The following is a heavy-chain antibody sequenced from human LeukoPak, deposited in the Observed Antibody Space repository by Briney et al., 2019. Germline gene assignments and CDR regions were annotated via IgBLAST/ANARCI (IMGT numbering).Heavy chain of an antibody. CDR2: ISYDGSNK. D-gene: IGHD2-15*01. Sequence: PGGSLRLSCAASGFTFNSYAMHWVRQAPGRGLEWVAVISYDGSNKYYADSVKGRFTISRDNSKNTLYLQMNSLRADDTAVYYCARDVSGYCSGGSCPLLYYFDYWGQGTLVTVSS. CDR1: GFTFNSYA. V-gene: IGHV3-30-3*01. CDR3: ARDVSGYCSGGSCPLLYYFDY. J-gene: IGHJ4*02.